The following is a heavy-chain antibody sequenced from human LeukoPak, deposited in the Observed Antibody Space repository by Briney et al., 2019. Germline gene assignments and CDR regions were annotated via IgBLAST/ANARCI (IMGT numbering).Heavy chain of an antibody. V-gene: IGHV3-21*04. J-gene: IGHJ3*02. CDR1: GFTFSSYS. CDR2: ISSSSSYI. D-gene: IGHD3-10*01. CDR3: VRDPSRGGDGAFDM. Sequence: GGSLRLSCAASGFTFSSYSMNWVRQAPGKGLEWVSSISSSSSYIYYADSVKGRFTISRDNAKNSLYLQMNSLRVEDTAVYYCVRDPSRGGDGAFDMWGQGTRVTVSS.